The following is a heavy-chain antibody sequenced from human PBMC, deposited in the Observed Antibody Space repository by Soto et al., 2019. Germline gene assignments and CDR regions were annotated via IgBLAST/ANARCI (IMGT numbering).Heavy chain of an antibody. CDR1: GFSFSISP. CDR2: ISYDGTNK. V-gene: IGHV3-30-3*01. CDR3: ARDPKTSGGQHWAFNYFDS. D-gene: IGHD7-27*01. Sequence: GGSLRLSCAASGFSFSISPMHWVRQAPGKGPEWVALISYDGTNKFYADSVKGRFTISRDNSKSTLYLQVDSLRPEDAAVYYCARDPKTSGGQHWAFNYFDSWGQGNLVTVSS. J-gene: IGHJ4*02.